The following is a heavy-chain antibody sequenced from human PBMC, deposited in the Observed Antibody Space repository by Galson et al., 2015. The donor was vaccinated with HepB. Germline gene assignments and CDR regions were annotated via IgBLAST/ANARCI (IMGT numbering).Heavy chain of an antibody. CDR1: GDSVSSNSAA. D-gene: IGHD2-2*01. CDR3: AREGMRYCSSTSCPWDAFDI. Sequence: CAISGDSVSSNSAAWNWIRQSPSRGLEWLGRTYYRSKWYNDYAVSVKSRITINPDTSKNQFSLKLSSVTAADTAVYYCAREGMRYCSSTSCPWDAFDIWGQGTMVTVSS. J-gene: IGHJ3*02. V-gene: IGHV6-1*01. CDR2: TYYRSKWYN.